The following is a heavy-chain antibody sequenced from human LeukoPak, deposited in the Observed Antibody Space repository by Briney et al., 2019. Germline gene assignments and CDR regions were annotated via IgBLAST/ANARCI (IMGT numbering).Heavy chain of an antibody. D-gene: IGHD5-18*01. CDR2: IFYSGST. V-gene: IGHV4-34*12. J-gene: IGHJ3*02. Sequence: SETLSLTCAVYGGSFSGNDWSWIRQPPGKGLEWIGSIFYSGSTYYNPSLKSQVTISVDTSKNQFSLKLSSVTAADTAVYYCARLKGGGYDAFDIWGQGTMVTVSS. CDR3: ARLKGGGYDAFDI. CDR1: GGSFSGND.